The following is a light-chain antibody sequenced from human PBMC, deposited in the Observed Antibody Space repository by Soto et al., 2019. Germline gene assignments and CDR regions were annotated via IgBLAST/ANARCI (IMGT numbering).Light chain of an antibody. V-gene: IGKV3-11*01. CDR3: QQRSNWPPKVT. J-gene: IGKJ3*01. CDR1: QSVSSY. Sequence: EIVLTQSPATLSLSPGERATLSCRASQSVSSYLAWYQQKPGQAPRLLIYDASNRATGIPARFSGSGSGTDFTLTISSLEPEDFAVDYCQQRSNWPPKVTFGPGTKVESK. CDR2: DAS.